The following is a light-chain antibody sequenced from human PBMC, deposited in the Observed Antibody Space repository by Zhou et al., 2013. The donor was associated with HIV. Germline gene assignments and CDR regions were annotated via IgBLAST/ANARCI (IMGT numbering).Light chain of an antibody. Sequence: DIQMTQSPSTLSASVGDRVTITCRASQSISSWLAWYQQKPGKAPKLLIYKASSLESGVPSRFSGSGSGTEFTLSISSLQPDDFATYYCQEYNSYSPLTFGRRDRRW. V-gene: IGKV1-5*03. CDR2: KAS. CDR3: QEYNSYSPLT. J-gene: IGKJ4*01. CDR1: QSISSW.